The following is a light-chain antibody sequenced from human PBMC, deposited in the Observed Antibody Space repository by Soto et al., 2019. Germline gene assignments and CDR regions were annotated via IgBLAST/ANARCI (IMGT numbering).Light chain of an antibody. CDR3: ASWDDSLNGWV. J-gene: IGLJ3*02. V-gene: IGLV1-36*01. CDR2: NDD. CDR1: SSNIGNNA. Sequence: QSVLTQAPSVSEAPRQRVTISCSGSSSNIGNNAVNWYQHFPGEAPKLLIYNDDLLPSGVSDRFSGSKSGTTASLAIRGLKSEDEADYYCASWDDSLNGWVFGGGTKLTVL.